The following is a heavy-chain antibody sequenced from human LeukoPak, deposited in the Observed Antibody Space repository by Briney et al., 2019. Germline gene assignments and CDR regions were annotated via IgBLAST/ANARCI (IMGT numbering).Heavy chain of an antibody. Sequence: PSETLSLTCAVYGGSFSGYYWSWIRQPPGKGLEWIGEINHSGSTNYNPSLKSRVTISVDTSKNQFSLKLSSVTAADTAVYYCARGPLRTTVSHYYYYYGMDVWGQGTTVTVSS. CDR1: GGSFSGYY. D-gene: IGHD4-17*01. CDR3: ARGPLRTTVSHYYYYYGMDV. CDR2: INHSGST. V-gene: IGHV4-34*01. J-gene: IGHJ6*02.